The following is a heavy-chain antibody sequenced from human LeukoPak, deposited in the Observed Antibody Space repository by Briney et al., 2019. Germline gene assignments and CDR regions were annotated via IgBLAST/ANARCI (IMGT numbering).Heavy chain of an antibody. D-gene: IGHD3-22*01. CDR2: IYHSGST. CDR1: GVSISSSNW. V-gene: IGHV4-4*02. CDR3: ASLTDYYDSSGYST. Sequence: SETLSLTCAVSGVSISSSNWWSWVRQPPGKGLEWIGEIYHSGSTNYNPSLKSRVTISVDKSKNQFSLKLSSVTAADTAVYYCASLTDYYDSSGYSTWGQGTLVTVSS. J-gene: IGHJ5*02.